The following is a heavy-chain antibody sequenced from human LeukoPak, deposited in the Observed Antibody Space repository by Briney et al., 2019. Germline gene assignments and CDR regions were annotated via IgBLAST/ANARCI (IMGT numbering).Heavy chain of an antibody. V-gene: IGHV3-23*01. CDR3: ARTIEMATISYFDY. CDR1: GFTFSSYG. J-gene: IGHJ4*02. Sequence: GGSLRLSCAASGFTFSSYGMSWVRQAPGKGLEWVSAISGSGGSTYYADSVKGRFTISRDNAKNSLYLQMNSLRAGDTAVYYCARTIEMATISYFDYWGQGTLVTVSS. CDR2: ISGSGGST. D-gene: IGHD5-24*01.